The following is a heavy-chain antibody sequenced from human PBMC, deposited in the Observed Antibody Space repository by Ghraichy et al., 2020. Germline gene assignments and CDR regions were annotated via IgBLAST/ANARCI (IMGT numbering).Heavy chain of an antibody. V-gene: IGHV3-23*01. CDR2: VSANGHST. J-gene: IGHJ4*02. D-gene: IGHD6-13*01. CDR1: GFTFSSYA. Sequence: GGSLRLSCAASGFTFSSYAMNWVRQAPGKGLEWVSAVSANGHSTYYADSVKGRFTISRDSSKNTLYLQMNSLRAEDTAVYYCAKTTTYSSSPNDYWGQGTLVTVSS. CDR3: AKTTTYSSSPNDY.